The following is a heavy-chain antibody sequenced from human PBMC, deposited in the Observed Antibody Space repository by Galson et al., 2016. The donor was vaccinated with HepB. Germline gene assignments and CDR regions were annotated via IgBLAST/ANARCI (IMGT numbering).Heavy chain of an antibody. CDR1: YTFTGHY. CDR2: INRNSGGT. D-gene: IGHD1-26*01. CDR3: AIPYSGTYDAFDI. Sequence: YTFTGHYMHWVRQAPGQGLEWMGWINRNSGGTNYAQKFQGWVTMTRDTSISTVNMEVSRLRSDDTAVYYCAIPYSGTYDAFDIWGQGTIVAVSS. V-gene: IGHV1-2*04. J-gene: IGHJ3*02.